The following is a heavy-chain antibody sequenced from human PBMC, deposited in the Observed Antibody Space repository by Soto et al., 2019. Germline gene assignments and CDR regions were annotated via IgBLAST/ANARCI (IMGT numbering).Heavy chain of an antibody. J-gene: IGHJ6*03. Sequence: SQTLSLTCAISGDSVSSNSAAWNWIRQSPSRGLEWLGRTYYRSRWYNDYAVSVKSRITVNLDTSKNQFSLHLNSVTAEDTAVYYCAGTTSLQWYYMDVWGKGTTVTVSS. CDR2: TYYRSRWYN. V-gene: IGHV6-1*01. D-gene: IGHD1-7*01. CDR3: AGTTSLQWYYMDV. CDR1: GDSVSSNSAA.